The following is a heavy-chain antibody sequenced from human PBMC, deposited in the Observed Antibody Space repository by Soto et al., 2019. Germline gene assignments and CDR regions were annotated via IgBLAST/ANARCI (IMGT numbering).Heavy chain of an antibody. J-gene: IGHJ4*02. CDR2: ISSSSSYI. V-gene: IGHV3-21*01. CDR1: GFTFSSYS. Sequence: GSLRLSCAASGFTFSSYSMNLVRQAPGKGLEWVSSISSSSSYIYYADSVKGRFTISRDNAKNSLYLQMNSLRAEDTAVYYCARDLYSSSARYFDYWGQGTLVTVSS. D-gene: IGHD6-6*01. CDR3: ARDLYSSSARYFDY.